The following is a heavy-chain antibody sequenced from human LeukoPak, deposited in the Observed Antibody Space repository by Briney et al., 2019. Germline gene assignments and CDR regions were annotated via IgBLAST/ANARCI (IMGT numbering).Heavy chain of an antibody. J-gene: IGHJ4*02. D-gene: IGHD3-22*01. CDR3: ARQGGGYYYDSSGYYPFYD. CDR2: IYYSGST. Sequence: SETLSLTCTVSGGSISSSSYYWGWIRQPSGKGLEWIGIIYYSGSTYYNPSLKSRVTISVDTSKNQFSLKLSSVPAADTAMFYCARQGGGYYYDSSGYYPFYDWGQGNLVTVSS. V-gene: IGHV4-39*01. CDR1: GGSISSSSYY.